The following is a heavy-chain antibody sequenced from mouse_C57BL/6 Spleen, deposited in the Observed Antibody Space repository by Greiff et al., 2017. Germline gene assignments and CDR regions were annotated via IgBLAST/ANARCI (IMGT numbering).Heavy chain of an antibody. CDR1: GYAFSSSW. D-gene: IGHD2-2*01. CDR2: IYPGDGDT. CDR3: ARSYGYDGAMDY. V-gene: IGHV1-82*01. J-gene: IGHJ4*01. Sequence: QVQLQQSGPELVKPGASVKISCKASGYAFSSSWMNWVKQRPGKGLEWIGRIYPGDGDTNYNGKFKGKATLTADKSSSTAYMQLSSLTSDDAAVYFCARSYGYDGAMDYWGQGTSVTVSS.